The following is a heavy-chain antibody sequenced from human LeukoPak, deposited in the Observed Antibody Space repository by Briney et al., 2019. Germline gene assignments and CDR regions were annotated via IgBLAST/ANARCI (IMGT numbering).Heavy chain of an antibody. J-gene: IGHJ6*03. CDR3: ATDPTGPNYNMDV. CDR1: GFTFSSYT. CDR2: ISYDGTNK. D-gene: IGHD1-7*01. Sequence: GGSLRLSCAASGFTFSSYTMHWVRQAPGKGLEWVAVISYDGTNKHFADSVKGRLTISRDNSKNTMYLQMNSLRAEDTAVYYCATDPTGPNYNMDVWGKGTTVTVSS. V-gene: IGHV3-30*01.